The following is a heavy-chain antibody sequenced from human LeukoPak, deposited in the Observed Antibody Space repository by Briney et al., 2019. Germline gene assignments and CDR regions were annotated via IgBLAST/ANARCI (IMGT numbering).Heavy chain of an antibody. V-gene: IGHV3-30-3*01. CDR1: GFTFRSHA. D-gene: IGHD4-11*01. Sequence: GGSLRLSCVGSGFTFRSHAMSWVRQAPGKGLEWVAVISYDGSNKYYADSVKGRFTISRDNSKNTLYLQMNSLRAEDTAVYYCARDRVQYVTEYYFDYWGQGTLVTVSS. CDR3: ARDRVQYVTEYYFDY. CDR2: ISYDGSNK. J-gene: IGHJ4*02.